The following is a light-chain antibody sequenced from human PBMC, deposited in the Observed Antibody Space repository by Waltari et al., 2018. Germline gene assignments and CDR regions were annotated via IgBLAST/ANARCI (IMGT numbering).Light chain of an antibody. J-gene: IGLJ2*01. CDR3: SSYARSSHVV. CDR2: DVT. Sequence: QSALTQPASVSGSPGQSITISCIRTPSAIGYCYYLSWYQQFPAKAPKLLIYDVTNRPSGVPDRFSGSKSGNTASLTVSGLQAEDEADYYCSSYARSSHVVFGGGTKLTVL. V-gene: IGLV2-14*03. CDR1: PSAIGYCYY.